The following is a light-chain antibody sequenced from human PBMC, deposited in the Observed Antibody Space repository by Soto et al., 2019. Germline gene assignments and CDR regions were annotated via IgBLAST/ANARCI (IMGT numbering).Light chain of an antibody. CDR3: QKYDSVPLT. CDR1: QGIKNV. CDR2: AAS. V-gene: IGKV1-27*01. J-gene: IGKJ4*01. Sequence: DIQMTQSPSSLSASVGDRVTITCRASQGIKNVVAWYQQKPGEVPKLLIYAASTLQSGVPSRFSGSGFGTDFVLTISSLEPEDVATYYCQKYDSVPLTFGGGTRVEIK.